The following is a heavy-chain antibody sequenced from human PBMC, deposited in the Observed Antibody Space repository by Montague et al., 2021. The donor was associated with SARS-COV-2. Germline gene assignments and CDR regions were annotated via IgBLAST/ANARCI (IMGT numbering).Heavy chain of an antibody. CDR2: VDHSGYT. D-gene: IGHD6-19*01. V-gene: IGHV4-34*01. CDR1: GGSFHIFS. J-gene: IGHJ4*02. Sequence: SETLSLTCAVYGGSFHIFSWCWIRQSPRKGLEWIGEVDHSGYTKYNPSLKSRVTISVYTSKNQFSLNLTSVTAAATAMYYCARGTRAVAINTGFRYWGQGTKVAVSS. CDR3: ARGTRAVAINTGFRY.